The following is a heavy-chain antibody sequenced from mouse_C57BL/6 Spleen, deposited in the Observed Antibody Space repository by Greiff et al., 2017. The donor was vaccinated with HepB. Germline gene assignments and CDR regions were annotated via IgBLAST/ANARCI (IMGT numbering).Heavy chain of an antibody. CDR2: IYPGSGST. V-gene: IGHV1-55*01. CDR1: GYTFTSYW. D-gene: IGHD1-1*01. Sequence: QVQLQQPGAELVKPGASVKMSCKASGYTFTSYWITWVKQRPGQGLEWIGDIYPGSGSTNYNEKFKSKATLTVDTSSSTSYMQLSSLTSEDSAVSYCARGSYYGSSYSYWGKGTTLTVSS. CDR3: ARGSYYGSSYSY. J-gene: IGHJ2*01.